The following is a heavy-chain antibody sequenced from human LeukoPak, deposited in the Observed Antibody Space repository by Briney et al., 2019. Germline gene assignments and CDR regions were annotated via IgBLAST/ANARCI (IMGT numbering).Heavy chain of an antibody. CDR3: AAYYYGSGSYHWFDP. D-gene: IGHD3-10*01. CDR2: INHSGST. Sequence: PSETLSLTCAVYGGSFSGYYWSWIRQPPGKGLEWVGEINHSGSTNYNPSLKSRVTISVDTTKNQFSLKLSSVTAADTAVYYCAAYYYGSGSYHWFDPSGQGTLVTVSS. V-gene: IGHV4-34*01. J-gene: IGHJ5*02. CDR1: GGSFSGYY.